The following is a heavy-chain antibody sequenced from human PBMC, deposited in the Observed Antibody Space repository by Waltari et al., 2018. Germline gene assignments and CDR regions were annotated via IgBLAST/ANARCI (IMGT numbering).Heavy chain of an antibody. Sequence: EVQLLESGGGLVQPGGSLRLSCAASGFTFSRYAMSWVRQAPGKGLEWVTASSGSGGRTYYADSVKGRFTISRDNSNSTLYLQMNSLRAEDTAVYYCAKVQDSMVPANFDYWGQGTLVTVSS. D-gene: IGHD3-10*01. CDR2: SSGSGGRT. CDR3: AKVQDSMVPANFDY. J-gene: IGHJ4*02. V-gene: IGHV3-23*01. CDR1: GFTFSRYA.